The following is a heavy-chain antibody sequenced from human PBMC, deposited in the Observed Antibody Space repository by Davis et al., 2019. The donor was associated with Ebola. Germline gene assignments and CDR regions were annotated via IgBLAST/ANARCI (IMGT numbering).Heavy chain of an antibody. V-gene: IGHV1-2*04. CDR3: ARCLRTVTTNWFDP. CDR1: GYTFTGYY. J-gene: IGHJ5*02. D-gene: IGHD4-17*01. Sequence: AASVKVSCKASGYTFTGYYMHWVRQAPGQGLEWMGWINPNSGGTNYAQKFQGWVTMTRDTSISTAYMELSSLRSEDTAVYYCARCLRTVTTNWFDPWGQGTLVTVSS. CDR2: INPNSGGT.